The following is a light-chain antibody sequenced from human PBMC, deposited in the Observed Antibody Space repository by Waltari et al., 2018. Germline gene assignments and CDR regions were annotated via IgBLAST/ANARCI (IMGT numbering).Light chain of an antibody. J-gene: IGLJ2*01. CDR3: AAWDDGLNGVV. CDR1: SSNIGSDT. CDR2: LSD. V-gene: IGLV1-44*01. Sequence: QSVLTQPPSASGPPGQRVTISCSGGSSNIGSDTVHWYQQVPGTAPRLVIYLSDQRPSGVPDRFSGSKSGTSGSLAISGLQSEDEAYYYCAAWDDGLNGVVFGGGTKLTVL.